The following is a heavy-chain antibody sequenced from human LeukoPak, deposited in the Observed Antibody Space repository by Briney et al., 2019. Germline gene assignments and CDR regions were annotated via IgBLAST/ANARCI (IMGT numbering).Heavy chain of an antibody. CDR3: ARRLSGMSTSPFDY. V-gene: IGHV5-51*01. Sequence: GASLKISCRVSGSAFSTHWIGWVRQVPGKGLEWMGIIYPTDSDTRYSPSFRGQVTMSADKSINTAYLHWSSLKASDTAIYYCARRLSGMSTSPFDYWGPGTLVTVSS. D-gene: IGHD5-24*01. CDR2: IYPTDSDT. J-gene: IGHJ4*02. CDR1: GSAFSTHW.